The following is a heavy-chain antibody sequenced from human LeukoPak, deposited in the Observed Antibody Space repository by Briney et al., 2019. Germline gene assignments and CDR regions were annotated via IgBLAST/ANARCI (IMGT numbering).Heavy chain of an antibody. J-gene: IGHJ5*02. V-gene: IGHV4-61*02. CDR1: GSSISSGTYS. Sequence: SSETLSRTCTVSGSSISSGTYSWSWIRQPAGKGLECIGSIYTSGNTNYNPSLKSRATISVDTSKNQFSLKLSSVTAADTAVYYCARVYSSNYYGSNWFDPWGQGTLVTVSS. CDR3: ARVYSSNYYGSNWFDP. CDR2: IYTSGNT. D-gene: IGHD6-13*01.